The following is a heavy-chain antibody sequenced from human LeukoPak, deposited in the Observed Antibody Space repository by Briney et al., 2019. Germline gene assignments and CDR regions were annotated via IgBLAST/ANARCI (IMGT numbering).Heavy chain of an antibody. CDR1: GFSLSTSGMC. V-gene: IGHV2-70*01. CDR2: IDWGDDK. J-gene: IGHJ3*02. D-gene: IGHD5-18*01. Sequence: SGPTLVNPTQTLTLTCTFSGFSLSTSGMCVSWIRQPPGKALEWLALIDWGDDKYYSTSLETRLTISKDTSKNQVVLTMTNMDPVDTATYYCARIQPTATPWGAFDIWGQGTMVTVSS. CDR3: ARIQPTATPWGAFDI.